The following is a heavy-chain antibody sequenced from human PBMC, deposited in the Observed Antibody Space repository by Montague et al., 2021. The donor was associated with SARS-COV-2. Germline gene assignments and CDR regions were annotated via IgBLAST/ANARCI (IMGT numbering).Heavy chain of an antibody. Sequence: LSLSWSASGFTFSTYGMTWVRQAPGKGLEWVSSISASAMRTHYPDSVKGRFTISRDNSKNTLYLQMSSLRAEDTAVYFCLNYHGSGSYGDFWGQGTLVTVSP. CDR2: ISASAMRT. CDR3: LNYHGSGSYGDF. V-gene: IGHV3-23*01. D-gene: IGHD3-10*01. CDR1: GFTFSTYG. J-gene: IGHJ4*02.